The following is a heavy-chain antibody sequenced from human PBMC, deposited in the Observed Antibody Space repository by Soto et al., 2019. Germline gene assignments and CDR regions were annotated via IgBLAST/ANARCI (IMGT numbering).Heavy chain of an antibody. D-gene: IGHD1-1*01. J-gene: IGHJ6*03. Sequence: QVQLQESGPGLVKPSETLSLTCSVSDGSISGLYWPWVRQPPGKGLEWIGWIYSSGNTNYNPSLKSRVNISVDTSKNQFSLKLNSVTAADTAIYYCARLRNHYCVDAWGKGTTVTVSS. CDR2: IYSSGNT. CDR3: ARLRNHYCVDA. CDR1: DGSISGLY. V-gene: IGHV4-59*08.